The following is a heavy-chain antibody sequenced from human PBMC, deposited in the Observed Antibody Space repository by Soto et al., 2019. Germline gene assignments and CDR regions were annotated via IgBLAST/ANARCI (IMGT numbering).Heavy chain of an antibody. J-gene: IGHJ6*02. V-gene: IGHV5-10-1*01. CDR1: GYSFTSYW. CDR2: IDPSDSYT. CDR3: AREAGIAVAGPYYYGMDV. Sequence: PGESLKISCKGSGYSFTSYWISWVRQMPGKGLEWMGRIDPSDSYTNYSPSFQGHVTISADKSISTAYLQWSSLKASDTAMYYCAREAGIAVAGPYYYGMDVWGQGTTVTVSS. D-gene: IGHD6-19*01.